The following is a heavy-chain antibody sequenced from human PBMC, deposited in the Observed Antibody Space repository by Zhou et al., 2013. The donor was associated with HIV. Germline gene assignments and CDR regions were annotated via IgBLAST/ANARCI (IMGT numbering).Heavy chain of an antibody. J-gene: IGHJ6*03. CDR3: ARGAYDQLLRPISYYYMDV. Sequence: QVQLVQSGAEVKKPGSSVKVSCKASGGTFSSYAISWVRQAPGQGLEWMGGIIPIFGTANYAQKFQGRVTITTDESTSTAYMELSSLRSEDTAVYYCARGAYDQLLRPISYYYMDVWGKGTTVTVSS. CDR2: IIPIFGTA. CDR1: GGTFSSYA. V-gene: IGHV1-69*05. D-gene: IGHD2-2*01.